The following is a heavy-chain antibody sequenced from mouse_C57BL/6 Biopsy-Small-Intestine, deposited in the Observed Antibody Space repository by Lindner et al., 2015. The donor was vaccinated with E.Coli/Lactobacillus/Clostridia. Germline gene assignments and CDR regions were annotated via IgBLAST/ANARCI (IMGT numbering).Heavy chain of an antibody. CDR2: INPSSDYT. CDR1: GYTFTSYT. Sequence: VQLQESGVELARPGASVKMSCKASGYTFTSYTLHWVKQRPGQGLEWIGYINPSSDYTKYNQKFKDKATLTADKSSSTAYMQLSSLTSEDSAVYYCARRVYDYWGQGTTLTVSS. J-gene: IGHJ2*01. CDR3: ARRVYDY. V-gene: IGHV1-4*01.